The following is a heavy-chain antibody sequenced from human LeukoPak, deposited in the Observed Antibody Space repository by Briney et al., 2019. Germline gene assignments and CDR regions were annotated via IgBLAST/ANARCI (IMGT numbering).Heavy chain of an antibody. CDR3: ARAERVVTALYYFDY. D-gene: IGHD2-21*02. V-gene: IGHV4-39*07. Sequence: ASETLSLTCTVSGGSISSSSYYWGWIRQPPGKGLEWIGEINHSGSTNYNPSLKSRVTISVDTSKNQFSLKLSSVTAADTAVYYCARAERVVTALYYFDYWGQGTLVTVSS. J-gene: IGHJ4*02. CDR1: GGSISSSSYY. CDR2: INHSGST.